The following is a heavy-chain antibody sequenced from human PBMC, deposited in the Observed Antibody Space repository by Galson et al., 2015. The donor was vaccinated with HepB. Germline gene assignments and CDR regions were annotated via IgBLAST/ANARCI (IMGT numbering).Heavy chain of an antibody. V-gene: IGHV4-39*01. Sequence: SETLSLTCSVSGGSISSGHHYWGWIRQPPGKGLEWIGSIDYGGSTYYNPSLRSRGTIFVDTSKNQFSLKLNSVTAAETAVYYCARHVSGGNVDAFDIWGQGTMVTVSS. CDR1: GGSISSGHHY. J-gene: IGHJ3*02. CDR2: IDYGGST. D-gene: IGHD4-23*01. CDR3: ARHVSGGNVDAFDI.